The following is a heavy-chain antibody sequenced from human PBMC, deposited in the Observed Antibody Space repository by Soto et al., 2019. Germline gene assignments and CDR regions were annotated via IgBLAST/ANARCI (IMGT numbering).Heavy chain of an antibody. D-gene: IGHD2-21*02. J-gene: IGHJ4*02. V-gene: IGHV1-8*01. CDR1: GYTFTDYD. Sequence: QVQVVQSRAEVKKPGASVKVSCKTSGYTFTDYDINWVRQATGQGLEWMGWVSPGNGNAGYAPQFQGRVTMTSDTSISTVYMELSSLTSEYTAVYVCEVTTGFWGQGTMITVSS. CDR2: VSPGNGNA. CDR3: EVTTGF.